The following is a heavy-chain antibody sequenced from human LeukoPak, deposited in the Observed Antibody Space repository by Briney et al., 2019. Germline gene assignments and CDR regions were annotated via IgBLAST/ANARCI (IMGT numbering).Heavy chain of an antibody. V-gene: IGHV1-2*02. CDR3: ARSENGDYAPSFDY. D-gene: IGHD4-17*01. CDR1: GYTFTGDY. J-gene: IGHJ4*02. Sequence: GASVKGSCKASGYTFTGDYMHWVRQAPGQGLEWVGWINPNSGGTNYAQKFQGRVTMTRDTSISTAYMELSRLRSDDTAVYYCARSENGDYAPSFDYWGQGTLVTVSS. CDR2: INPNSGGT.